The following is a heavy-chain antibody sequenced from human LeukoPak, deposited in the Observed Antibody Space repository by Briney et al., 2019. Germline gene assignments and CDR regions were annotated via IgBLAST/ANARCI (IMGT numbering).Heavy chain of an antibody. CDR2: ISAYNGNT. D-gene: IGHD3-22*01. CDR1: GYTFTSYG. CDR3: ARGDYYYDSSGYLY. V-gene: IGHV1-18*01. Sequence: ASVKVSCKASGYTFTSYGISWVRRAPGQGLEWMGWISAYNGNTNYAQKLQGRVTMTTDTSTSTAYMELRSLRSDDTAVYYCARGDYYYDSSGYLYWGQGTLVTVSS. J-gene: IGHJ4*02.